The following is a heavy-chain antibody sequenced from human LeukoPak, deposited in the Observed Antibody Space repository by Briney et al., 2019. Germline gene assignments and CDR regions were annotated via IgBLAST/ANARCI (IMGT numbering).Heavy chain of an antibody. CDR1: GGSFSGYY. D-gene: IGHD2-2*01. CDR2: INHSGST. Sequence: PSETLSLTCAVYGGSFSGYYWSWIRQLPGKGLEWIGEINHSGSTNYNPSLKSRVTISVDTSKNQFSLKLSSVTAADTAVYYCARGRYCSSTSCYSRWFDPWGQGTLVTVSS. CDR3: ARGRYCSSTSCYSRWFDP. V-gene: IGHV4-34*01. J-gene: IGHJ5*02.